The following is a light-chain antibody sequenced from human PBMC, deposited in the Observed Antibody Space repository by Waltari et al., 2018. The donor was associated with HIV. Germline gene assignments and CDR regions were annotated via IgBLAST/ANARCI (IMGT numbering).Light chain of an antibody. CDR2: KVS. CDR1: QSLLYIDGHTY. V-gene: IGKV2-30*01. Sequence: VVMLQSQRHLAVTHGQSGSLTCRSTQSLLYIDGHTYLNWFHQMPGQSPRPLFFKVSNRDSGVPPRFSASGSGTDFTLRISRVEAEDVGTYYCMPATHWPHTSGQGTKLEIQ. CDR3: MPATHWPHT. J-gene: IGKJ2*01.